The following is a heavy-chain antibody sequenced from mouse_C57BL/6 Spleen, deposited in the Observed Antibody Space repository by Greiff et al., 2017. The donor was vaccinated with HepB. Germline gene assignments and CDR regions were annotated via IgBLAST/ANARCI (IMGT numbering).Heavy chain of an antibody. Sequence: QVHVKQSGPGLVQPSQSLSITCTVSGFSLTSYGVHWVRQSPGKGLEWLGVIWSGGSTDYNAAFISRLSISKDNSKSHVFFKMNSLQADDTAIYYCARGGTGRYFDVWGTGTTVTVSS. CDR3: ARGGTGRYFDV. V-gene: IGHV2-2*01. J-gene: IGHJ1*03. CDR1: GFSLTSYG. D-gene: IGHD3-3*01. CDR2: IWSGGST.